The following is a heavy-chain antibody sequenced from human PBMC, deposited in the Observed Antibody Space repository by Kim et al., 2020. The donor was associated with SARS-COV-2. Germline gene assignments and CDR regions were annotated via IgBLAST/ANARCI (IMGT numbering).Heavy chain of an antibody. CDR2: INPNGGST. D-gene: IGHD3-9*01. CDR1: GYTITNFY. V-gene: IGHV1-46*01. Sequence: ASVKVSCKASGYTITNFYIHWVRQTPGQGLDWMGIINPNGGSTMYAQRFQGRITMTSDTSTSTVYMKLSSLRSEDTAVYYCARGPLQYFNILTGYSGHDFWGQGALVTASS. J-gene: IGHJ4*02. CDR3: ARGPLQYFNILTGYSGHDF.